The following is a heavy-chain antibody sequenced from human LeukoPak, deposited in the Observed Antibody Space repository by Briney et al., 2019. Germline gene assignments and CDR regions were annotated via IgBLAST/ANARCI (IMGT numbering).Heavy chain of an antibody. CDR3: AKGIQWELPLEY. CDR2: ICGRGDKT. V-gene: IGHV3-23*01. J-gene: IGHJ4*02. CDR1: GFTFRNYA. D-gene: IGHD1-26*01. Sequence: PGGSLRLSCAASGFTFRNYAMSWVRQAPGKGLEWVSVICGRGDKTYYAGSAKGRFTISRDNSKNTLYLQMNSLRDVDTAIYYCAKGIQWELPLEYWGQGTLVTVSS.